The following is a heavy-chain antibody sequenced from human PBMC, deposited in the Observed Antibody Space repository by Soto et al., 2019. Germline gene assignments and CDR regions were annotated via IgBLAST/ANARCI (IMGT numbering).Heavy chain of an antibody. CDR1: GYSFTSYW. CDR2: IYPGDSDT. CDR3: ARRGYDYVTHYYGIDV. D-gene: IGHD5-12*01. V-gene: IGHV5-51*01. Sequence: RGESLKISCKGSGYSFTSYWIGWVRQMPGKGLEWMGIIYPGDSDTRYSPSFQGQVTISADKSISTAYLQWSSLKASDTAMYYCARRGYDYVTHYYGIDVWGQGTPVTVYS. J-gene: IGHJ6*02.